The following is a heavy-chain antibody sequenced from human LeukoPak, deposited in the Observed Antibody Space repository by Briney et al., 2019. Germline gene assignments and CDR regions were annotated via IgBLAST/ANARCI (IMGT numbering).Heavy chain of an antibody. Sequence: KPSETLSLTCTVSGGSISSYYWSWIRQPPGKGLEWIGYIYYSGSTNYNPSLKSRVTISVDTSKNQFSLKLSSVTAADRAVYYCARDVAAADYYFDYWGQGTLVTVSS. CDR2: IYYSGST. CDR1: GGSISSYY. CDR3: ARDVAAADYYFDY. D-gene: IGHD6-13*01. V-gene: IGHV4-59*01. J-gene: IGHJ4*02.